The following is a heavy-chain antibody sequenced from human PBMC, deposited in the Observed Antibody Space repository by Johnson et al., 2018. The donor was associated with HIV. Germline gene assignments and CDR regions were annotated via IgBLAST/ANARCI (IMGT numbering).Heavy chain of an antibody. D-gene: IGHD6-19*01. CDR2: MSYAGINK. CDR3: ARDQSNGWNRGAFDI. Sequence: QVQLVESGGGVVQPGRSLRLSCAASGFTFSSNPMHWVRQAPGTGLAWVAVMSYAGINKYYADSVKGRFTISRDNSKNTLYLQMNSLRPEDTAVYYCARDQSNGWNRGAFDIWGQGTMVTVSS. CDR1: GFTFSSNP. J-gene: IGHJ3*02. V-gene: IGHV3-30-3*01.